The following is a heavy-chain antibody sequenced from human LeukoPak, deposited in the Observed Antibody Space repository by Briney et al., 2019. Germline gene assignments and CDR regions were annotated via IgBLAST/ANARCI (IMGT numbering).Heavy chain of an antibody. CDR2: INPSGGSK. Sequence: ASVKVSCKASGYTFTKCYMHWVRQAPGQGLEWMGMINPSGGSKSYAQKFQGRVTMTRDTSTSTVLIELSSLRSEDTALYYCARAVAPLAAAADYWGQGTLVTVSS. D-gene: IGHD6-13*01. J-gene: IGHJ4*02. CDR3: ARAVAPLAAAADY. CDR1: GYTFTKCY. V-gene: IGHV1-46*01.